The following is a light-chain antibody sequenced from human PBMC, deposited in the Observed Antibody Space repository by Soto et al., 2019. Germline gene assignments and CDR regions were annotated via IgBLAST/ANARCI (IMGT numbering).Light chain of an antibody. CDR3: SSYTSSTLV. J-gene: IGLJ1*01. CDR1: SSDIDGYHY. Sequence: QAVVTQPASVSGSPGQSITISCTGTSSDIDGYHYVSWYQQHPGKAPKLMIYEINNRPSGVSNRFSGSKSGNTASLTISGLQAEDEADYFCSSYTSSTLVFGTGTKLTVL. V-gene: IGLV2-14*01. CDR2: EIN.